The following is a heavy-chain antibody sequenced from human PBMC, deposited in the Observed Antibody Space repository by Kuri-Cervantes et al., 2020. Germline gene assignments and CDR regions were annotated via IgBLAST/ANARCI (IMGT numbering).Heavy chain of an antibody. D-gene: IGHD3-22*01. J-gene: IGHJ5*02. CDR3: ASITMTWGWFDP. CDR2: IYYSGST. V-gene: IGHV4-39*01. CDR1: GGSISSSSYY. Sequence: GSLRLSCTVSGGSISSSSYYWGWIRQPPGKGLEWIGSIYYSGSTYYNPSLKSRVTISVDTSKTQFSLKLSSVTAADTAVYYCASITMTWGWFDPWGQGTLVTVSS.